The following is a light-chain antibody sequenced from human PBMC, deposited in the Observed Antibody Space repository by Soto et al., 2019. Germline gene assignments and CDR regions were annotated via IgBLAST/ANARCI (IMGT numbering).Light chain of an antibody. CDR1: QSLVNSVGETF. V-gene: IGKV2-30*01. Sequence: DVVMTQYPLSLPVTPGQPASISCRSSQSLVNSVGETFLNWFHQRPGQSPWRLIDKVSNRDSGGPDRFSGGGSGTDVTLKISRVEAEDVGVYYCFQGSHWPWTFCQWTTVDI. CDR2: KVS. J-gene: IGKJ1*01. CDR3: FQGSHWPWT.